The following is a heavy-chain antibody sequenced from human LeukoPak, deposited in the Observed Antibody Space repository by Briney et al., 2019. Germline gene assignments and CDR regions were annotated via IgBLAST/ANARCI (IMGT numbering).Heavy chain of an antibody. CDR3: ARGGEWEHFDY. D-gene: IGHD1-26*01. Sequence: SVKVSXKASGGTFSSYAISWVRQAPGQGLEWMGRIIPIFGTANYAQKFQGRVTITTDESTSTAYMELSSLRSEDTAVYYCARGGEWEHFDYWGREPWSPSPQ. CDR1: GGTFSSYA. J-gene: IGHJ4*02. V-gene: IGHV1-69*05. CDR2: IIPIFGTA.